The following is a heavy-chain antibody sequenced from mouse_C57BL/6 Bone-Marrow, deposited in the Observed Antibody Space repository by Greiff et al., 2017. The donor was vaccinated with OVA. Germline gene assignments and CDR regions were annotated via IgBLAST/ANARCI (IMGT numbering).Heavy chain of an antibody. J-gene: IGHJ2*01. D-gene: IGHD2-12*01. Sequence: DVKLQESGPGLVKPSQSLSLTCSVTGYSITSGYYWNWIRQFPGNKLEWMGYISYDGSNNYNPSLKNRISTTRDTSKNQFFLKLNSVTTEDTATYYCARDYADYWGQGTTLTVSS. CDR1: GYSITSGYY. CDR2: ISYDGSN. V-gene: IGHV3-6*01. CDR3: ARDYADY.